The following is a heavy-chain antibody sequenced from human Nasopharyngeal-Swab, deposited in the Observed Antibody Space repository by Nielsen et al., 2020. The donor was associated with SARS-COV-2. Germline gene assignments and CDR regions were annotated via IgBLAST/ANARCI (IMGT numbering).Heavy chain of an antibody. J-gene: IGHJ4*02. V-gene: IGHV4-59*01. Sequence: SETLSLTCAVSGGSISSDYWSWIRQPPGKGLEWIGYIYYSGRTKYNPSLKSRVSISVDTSKNQFSLKLTSVIAADTAVYYCASGVDYADPFDYWGQGTLVTVSS. CDR1: GGSISSDY. CDR3: ASGVDYADPFDY. CDR2: IYYSGRT. D-gene: IGHD4-17*01.